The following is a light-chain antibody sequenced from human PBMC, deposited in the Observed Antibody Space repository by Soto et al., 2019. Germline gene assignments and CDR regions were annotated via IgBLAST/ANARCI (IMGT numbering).Light chain of an antibody. Sequence: EIVLTQSPGILSLSPGERASLSCGASQSITSSFLAWYQQKPGQAPRLLIYGASSRATGIPDRFSGTGSETDFTLTISSLEPGDFAVYYCQQRNDWQVTFGQGTRLEIK. CDR3: QQRNDWQVT. CDR1: QSITSSF. CDR2: GAS. J-gene: IGKJ5*01. V-gene: IGKV3D-20*02.